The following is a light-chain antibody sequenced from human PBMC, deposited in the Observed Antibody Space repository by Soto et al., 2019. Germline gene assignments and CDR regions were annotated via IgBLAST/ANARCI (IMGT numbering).Light chain of an antibody. CDR3: QQYNKWPLIT. Sequence: DIVLTQSPATLSLSPGERATLSCRASQSVSSYLAWYQQKPGQAPRLLIYGASSRATGTPARFSGSGSGTEFTLTISSLQSEDFALYYCQQYNKWPLITFGQGTRLEIK. CDR1: QSVSSY. J-gene: IGKJ5*01. V-gene: IGKV3D-15*01. CDR2: GAS.